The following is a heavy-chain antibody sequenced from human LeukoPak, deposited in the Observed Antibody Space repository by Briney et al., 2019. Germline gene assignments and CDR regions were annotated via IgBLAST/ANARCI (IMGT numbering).Heavy chain of an antibody. Sequence: QPGGSLRLSCAASGFTFSSYAMSWVRQAPGKGLEWVSTISGSGGSTYYADSVKGRFTISRDNSKNTLYLQMSSLRAEDTAVYYCAKGSGSASCYRICYYYTMDVWGQGTTVTVSS. CDR3: AKGSGSASCYRICYYYTMDV. CDR1: GFTFSSYA. D-gene: IGHD2-2*02. J-gene: IGHJ6*02. CDR2: ISGSGGST. V-gene: IGHV3-23*01.